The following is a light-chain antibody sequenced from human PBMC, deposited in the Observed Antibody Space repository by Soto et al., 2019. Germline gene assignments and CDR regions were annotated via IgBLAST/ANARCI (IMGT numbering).Light chain of an antibody. V-gene: IGLV1-44*01. CDR1: GSSIGSNP. CDR3: AVWDDSLHARV. CDR2: LND. J-gene: IGLJ3*02. Sequence: QPVLTQPPSASGTPGQKVTISCSGSGSSIGSNPVNWFQQLPGAAPTLLIYLNDQRPSGVPARFSGSKSGTSASLAISGLQSEDEADYYCAVWDDSLHARVFGGGTKVTVL.